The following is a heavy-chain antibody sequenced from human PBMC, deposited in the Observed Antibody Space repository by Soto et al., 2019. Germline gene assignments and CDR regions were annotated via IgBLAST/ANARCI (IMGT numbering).Heavy chain of an antibody. CDR1: GGSISSGGYS. D-gene: IGHD5-12*01. CDR3: AAGGGLPRYS. V-gene: IGHV4-30-2*01. CDR2: IYHSGST. J-gene: IGHJ4*02. Sequence: QLQLQESGSGLVKPSQTLSLTCAVSGGSISSGGYSWSWIRQPPGKGLEWIGYIYHSGSTYYNPPLXSXVXIXXDRSKNQSSLKLSSVTAADTAVYYCAAGGGLPRYSWGQGTLVTVSS.